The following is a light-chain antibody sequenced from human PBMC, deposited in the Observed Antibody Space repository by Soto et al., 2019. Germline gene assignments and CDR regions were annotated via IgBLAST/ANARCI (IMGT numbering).Light chain of an antibody. V-gene: IGKV3-11*01. Sequence: EIVLTQSPATLSLSPGERATLSCRASQSVSSYLAWYQQKPGQAPRLPIYDASNRATGIPARFSGSGSGTDFTLTISSLEPEDFAVYYCQQRSNLITFGQGTRLENK. CDR3: QQRSNLIT. CDR1: QSVSSY. CDR2: DAS. J-gene: IGKJ5*01.